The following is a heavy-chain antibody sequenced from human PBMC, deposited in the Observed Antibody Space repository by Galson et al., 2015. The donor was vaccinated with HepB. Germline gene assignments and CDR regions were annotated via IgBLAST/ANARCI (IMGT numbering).Heavy chain of an antibody. V-gene: IGHV2-70*11. J-gene: IGHJ3*02. D-gene: IGHD1-26*01. CDR1: GFSLSTSGMC. CDR2: IDWDDDK. CDR3: ARSTVGDQVGARFAFDI. Sequence: PALVKPTQTLTLTCTFSGFSLSTSGMCVSWIRQPPGKALEWLARIDWDDDKYYSTSLKTRLTISKDTSKNQVVLTMTNMDPVDTATYYCARSTVGDQVGARFAFDIWGQGTMVTVSS.